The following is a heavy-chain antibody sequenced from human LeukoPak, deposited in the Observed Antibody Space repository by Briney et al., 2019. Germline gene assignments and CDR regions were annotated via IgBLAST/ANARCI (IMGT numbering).Heavy chain of an antibody. D-gene: IGHD1-1*01. Sequence: SETLSLTCTVSGGSISSYYWSWIRQPPGKGLEWIGNISYSGSTNFNPSLKSRVTISVDTSKNQFSLKLSSVTAADTAVYYCAREGTAGTNLNWFDPWGQGTLVTVSS. CDR2: ISYSGST. J-gene: IGHJ5*02. CDR3: AREGTAGTNLNWFDP. V-gene: IGHV4-59*01. CDR1: GGSISSYY.